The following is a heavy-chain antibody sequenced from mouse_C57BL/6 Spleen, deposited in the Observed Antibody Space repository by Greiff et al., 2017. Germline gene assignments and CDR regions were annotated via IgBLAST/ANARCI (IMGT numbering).Heavy chain of an antibody. V-gene: IGHV1-80*01. CDR2: IYPGDGDT. Sequence: VQGVESGAELVKPGASVKISCKASGYAFSSYWMNWVKQRPGKGLEWIGQIYPGDGDTNYNGKFKGKATLTADKSSSTAYMQLSSLTSEDSAVYFCARDFDYYGSSRNVWGTGTTVTVSS. D-gene: IGHD1-1*01. CDR3: ARDFDYYGSSRNV. J-gene: IGHJ1*03. CDR1: GYAFSSYW.